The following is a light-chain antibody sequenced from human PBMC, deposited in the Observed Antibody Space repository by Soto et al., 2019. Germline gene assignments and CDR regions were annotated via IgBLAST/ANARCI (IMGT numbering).Light chain of an antibody. CDR3: QQGNCAHAT. J-gene: IGKJ1*01. Sequence: DIQMTQSSSLSASVGDRGIIPCRASHNINSYLNGYQRKPGKAPKLLIYFASVLQSGVPPRFRGSGSGTDFNLTITSLQPEDFATYNCQQGNCAHATFGQGTKVDMK. V-gene: IGKV1-39*01. CDR1: HNINSY. CDR2: FAS.